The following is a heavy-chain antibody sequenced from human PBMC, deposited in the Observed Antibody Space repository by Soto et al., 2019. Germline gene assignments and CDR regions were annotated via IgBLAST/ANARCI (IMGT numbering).Heavy chain of an antibody. J-gene: IGHJ1*01. V-gene: IGHV3-30-3*01. D-gene: IGHD2-21*02. CDR3: AREPDCGGDCYPQYFQH. Sequence: LRLSCAASGFTFSSYAMHWVRQAPGKGLEWVAVISYDGSNKYYADSVKGRFTISRDNSKNTLYLQMNSLRAEDTAVYYCAREPDCGGDCYPQYFQHWGQGTLVTVSS. CDR2: ISYDGSNK. CDR1: GFTFSSYA.